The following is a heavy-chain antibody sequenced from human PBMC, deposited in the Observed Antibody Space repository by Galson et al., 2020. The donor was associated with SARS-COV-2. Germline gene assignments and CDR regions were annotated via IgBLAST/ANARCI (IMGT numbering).Heavy chain of an antibody. CDR3: ADRRFLGNWFER. V-gene: IGHV2-5*02. J-gene: IGHJ5*02. CDR2: LYWDDDK. Sequence: KMSGPTLVKPTQTLTLTCTFSGFSLSTRGVGVGWIRQPPGKALEWLALLYWDDDKRYSPSLKSRLTITKDTSKNQVVLTMTNMDPVDTATYYCADRRFLGNWFERWGQGTLVNVAS. CDR1: GFSLSTRGVG.